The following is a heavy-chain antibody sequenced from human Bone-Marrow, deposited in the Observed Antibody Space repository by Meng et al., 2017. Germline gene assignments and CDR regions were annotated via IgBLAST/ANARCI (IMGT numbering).Heavy chain of an antibody. V-gene: IGHV3-21*01. CDR2: ISGGRSYI. Sequence: GESLKISCAASGFTFSTYNMNWVRQAPGKGLEWVSSISGGRSYIYYADSMRGRFTISRDNAKNSLYLQMNSLRAEDTAVYYCVSSAPGENFDYWGQGTLVTVSS. CDR3: VSSAPGENFDY. CDR1: GFTFSTYN. J-gene: IGHJ4*02. D-gene: IGHD3-10*01.